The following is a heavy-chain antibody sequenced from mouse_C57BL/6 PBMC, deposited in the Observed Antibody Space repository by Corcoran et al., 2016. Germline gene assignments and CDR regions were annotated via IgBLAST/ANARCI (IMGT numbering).Heavy chain of an antibody. CDR3: SSQTYYSNPWFAY. J-gene: IGHJ3*01. V-gene: IGHV9-3*01. Sequence: QIQLVQSGPELKKPGETVKISCKASGYTFTTYGMSWVKQAPGKGLKWMGWINTYSGVPTYADDFKGRFAFSLETSASTAYLQINNLKKEDTATYFCSSQTYYSNPWFAYWGQGTLVTVSA. CDR2: INTYSGVP. D-gene: IGHD2-5*01. CDR1: GYTFTTYG.